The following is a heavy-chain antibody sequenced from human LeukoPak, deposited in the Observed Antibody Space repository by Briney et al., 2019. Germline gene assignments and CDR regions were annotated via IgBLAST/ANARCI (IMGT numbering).Heavy chain of an antibody. CDR1: GFTFSSYW. V-gene: IGHV3-74*01. D-gene: IGHD6-19*01. Sequence: PGGSLRLSCAASGFTFSSYWMHCVRQAPGKGLVGVSRINSDGSSTSYADSVKGRFTISRDNAKNTLFLQMNSLRAEDTAVYYCARDLGSSGRWGQGTLVTVSS. CDR3: ARDLGSSGR. CDR2: INSDGSST. J-gene: IGHJ4*02.